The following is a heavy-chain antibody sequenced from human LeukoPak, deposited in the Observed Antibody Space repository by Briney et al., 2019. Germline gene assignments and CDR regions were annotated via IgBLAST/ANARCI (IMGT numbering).Heavy chain of an antibody. CDR3: ARDHEWLYYFDY. CDR1: GYTFTGDY. V-gene: IGHV1-2*02. CDR2: INPNSGGT. Sequence: ASVKVSCKXSGYTFTGDYMHWVRQAPRQGLEWMGWINPNSGGTNYSQKFQGRVTVTRDTSISTAYMELSRLRSDDTAVYYCARDHEWLYYFDYWGQGTLVTVSS. J-gene: IGHJ4*02. D-gene: IGHD5-12*01.